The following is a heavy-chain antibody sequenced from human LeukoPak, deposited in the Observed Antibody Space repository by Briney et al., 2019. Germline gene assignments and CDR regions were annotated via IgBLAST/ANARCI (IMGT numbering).Heavy chain of an antibody. CDR3: AREATPTSRKVIAARSVYYMDV. V-gene: IGHV3-33*05. D-gene: IGHD6-6*01. CDR1: GFTFSSYG. Sequence: PGGSLRLSCAASGFTFSSYGMHWVRQAPGKGLEWEVVISHDGSNKFYADSVKGRFTISRDNSKNTLYLQINSLRAEDTAVYYCAREATPTSRKVIAARSVYYMDVWGKGTTVTVSS. CDR2: ISHDGSNK. J-gene: IGHJ6*03.